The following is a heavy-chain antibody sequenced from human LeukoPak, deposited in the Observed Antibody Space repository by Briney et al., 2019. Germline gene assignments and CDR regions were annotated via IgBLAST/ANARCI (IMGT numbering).Heavy chain of an antibody. J-gene: IGHJ4*02. CDR3: ARPHYDFWSGYYYYFDY. Sequence: ASVKVSCKASGYTFTGYYMHWVRQAPGQGLEWMGWINPNSGGTNYAQKFQGRVTMTRDTSISTAYMELSRLRSDDTAVYYRARPHYDFWSGYYYYFDYWGQGTLVTVSS. D-gene: IGHD3-3*01. V-gene: IGHV1-2*02. CDR1: GYTFTGYY. CDR2: INPNSGGT.